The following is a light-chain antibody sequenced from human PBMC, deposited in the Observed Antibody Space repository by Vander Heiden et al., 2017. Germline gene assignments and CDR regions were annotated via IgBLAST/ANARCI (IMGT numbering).Light chain of an antibody. CDR3: GTWDTSLSVVV. CDR2: DNN. J-gene: IGLJ2*01. V-gene: IGLV1-51*01. Sequence: QSVLTPPPPVSAALGQKVTISCSGSSSNIGSTDVSWYQQLPGTAPKLLIYDNNKRPSGIPDRFSGSKSGTSATLGITGVQTGDEADYYCGTWDTSLSVVVFGGGTKLTVL. CDR1: SSNIGSTD.